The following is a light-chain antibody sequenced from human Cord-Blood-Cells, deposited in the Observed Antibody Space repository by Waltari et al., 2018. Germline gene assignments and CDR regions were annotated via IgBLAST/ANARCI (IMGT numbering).Light chain of an antibody. CDR2: DVS. Sequence: QSALTQPRSVSGSPGQSVTISCTGTSSDVGGYNYVSWYQQHPGKAPKLMIYDVSKLSSGVPDRFSGSKSGNTASLTISGLQAEDEADYYCCSYAGSYTSYVFGTGTKVTVL. CDR1: SSDVGGYNY. CDR3: CSYAGSYTSYV. J-gene: IGLJ1*01. V-gene: IGLV2-11*01.